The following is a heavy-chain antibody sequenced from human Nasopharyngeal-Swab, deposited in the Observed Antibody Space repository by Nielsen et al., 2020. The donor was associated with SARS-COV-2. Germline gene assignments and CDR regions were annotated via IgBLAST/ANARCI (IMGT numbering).Heavy chain of an antibody. V-gene: IGHV3-30-3*01. J-gene: IGHJ6*02. D-gene: IGHD1-7*01. CDR2: ISYDGSNK. Sequence: GESLKISCAAPGFTFSSYAMHWVRQAPGKGLEWVAVISYDGSNKYYADSVKGRFTISRDNSKNTLYLQMNSLRAEDTAVYYCARDLTGTGYYGMDVWGQGTTVTVSS. CDR3: ARDLTGTGYYGMDV. CDR1: GFTFSSYA.